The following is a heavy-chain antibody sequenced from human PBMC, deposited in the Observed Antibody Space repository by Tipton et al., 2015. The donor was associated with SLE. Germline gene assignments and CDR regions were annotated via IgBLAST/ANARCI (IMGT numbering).Heavy chain of an antibody. CDR1: GGSISSSSYY. CDR3: ARHRSIVGATGTFDL. D-gene: IGHD1-26*01. Sequence: TLSLTCTVSGGSISSSSYYWGWIRQSPGKGLEWIGSIYYSGSTYYNPSLKSRVTISLDTSENQVSLKLSSVTAADTAVYYCARHRSIVGATGTFDLWGQGTMVTVSS. CDR2: IYYSGST. J-gene: IGHJ3*01. V-gene: IGHV4-39*01.